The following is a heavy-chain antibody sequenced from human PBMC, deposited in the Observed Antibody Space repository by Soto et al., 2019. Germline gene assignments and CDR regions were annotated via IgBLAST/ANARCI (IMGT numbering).Heavy chain of an antibody. CDR1: GFTFSDYA. CDR3: AKERSNRNHGGRGFDP. J-gene: IGHJ5*02. Sequence: ELQLVESGGGLVQPGRSLTLSCAASGFTFSDYALHWVRQAPGKGLEWVSGISWNTSAVGYADSVKGRFTISRDNAKNSLYLQMSSLRAEDTAFYYCAKERSNRNHGGRGFDPWGQGTLVTVSS. CDR2: ISWNTSAV. V-gene: IGHV3-9*01. D-gene: IGHD3-16*01.